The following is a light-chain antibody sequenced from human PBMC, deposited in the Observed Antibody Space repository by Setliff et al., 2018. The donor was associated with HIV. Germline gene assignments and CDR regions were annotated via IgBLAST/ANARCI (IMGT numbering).Light chain of an antibody. J-gene: IGLJ1*01. Sequence: ALAQPASMSGSPGQSITISCTGTSSDVGGYNYVSWYQQHPGKAPKLMIYDVTKRPSGVSNRFSGSKSGTTASLTISGLQAEDEADYYCCSYAGSYAFVFGTGTKVTVL. CDR1: SSDVGGYNY. CDR3: CSYAGSYAFV. V-gene: IGLV2-14*01. CDR2: DVT.